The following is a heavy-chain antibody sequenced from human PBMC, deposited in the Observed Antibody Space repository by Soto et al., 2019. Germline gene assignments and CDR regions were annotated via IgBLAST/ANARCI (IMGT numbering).Heavy chain of an antibody. J-gene: IGHJ4*02. D-gene: IGHD1-1*01. CDR1: VNNFTDYL. CDR3: ARAITATTHPYHFDY. CDR2: IYPGDSDT. V-gene: IGHV5-51*01. Sequence: XESLKISCNGSVNNFTDYLIVWVRQMPGQGLEWMGIIYPGDSDTRYSSSFRGQVTISADWSTSTAYLQWSSLQASDTAIYYCARAITATTHPYHFDYWGQGSRVTVSS.